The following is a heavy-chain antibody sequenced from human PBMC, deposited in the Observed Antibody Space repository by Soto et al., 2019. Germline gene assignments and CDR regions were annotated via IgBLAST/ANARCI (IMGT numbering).Heavy chain of an antibody. J-gene: IGHJ5*02. V-gene: IGHV3-23*01. Sequence: GGSLRLSCAASGFTFSSYAMNWVRQAPGKGLEWVSTIDYTGGYSYYADSVKGRFTISRDNSQKTLDLQMNSLRAEDTAIYYCAKGLVLRYFDWLPHRLQVAPWGQGTLVPVSS. D-gene: IGHD3-9*01. CDR3: AKGLVLRYFDWLPHRLQVAP. CDR2: IDYTGGYS. CDR1: GFTFSSYA.